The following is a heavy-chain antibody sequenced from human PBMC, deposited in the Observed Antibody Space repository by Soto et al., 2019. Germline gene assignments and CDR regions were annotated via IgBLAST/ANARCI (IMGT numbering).Heavy chain of an antibody. J-gene: IGHJ4*02. CDR3: TREGSYGGFFDY. CDR2: IRIKAYGGTT. V-gene: IGHV3-49*04. Sequence: GGSLRLSCTVSGFTFGDYAMIWVRLAPGAGLEWVGFIRIKAYGGTTEYAASEKGIFTISRDDYKSIAYLQMNSLKTEDTAVYYCTREGSYGGFFDYWGQGTLVTVSS. D-gene: IGHD4-17*01. CDR1: GFTFGDYA.